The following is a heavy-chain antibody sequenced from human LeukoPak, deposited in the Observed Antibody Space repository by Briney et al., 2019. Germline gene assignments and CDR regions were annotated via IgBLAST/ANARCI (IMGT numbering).Heavy chain of an antibody. J-gene: IGHJ4*02. D-gene: IGHD6-19*01. CDR1: GFTFSSYW. CDR2: IKQDGSEK. V-gene: IGHV3-7*01. Sequence: GGSLRLSCAASGFTFSSYWMSWVRQAPGKGLEWVANIKQDGSEKYYVDSVKGRFTISRDNAKNSLYLQMNSLRAEDTAVYYCARDTSWAVAGQRGFDYWGQGTLVTVSS. CDR3: ARDTSWAVAGQRGFDY.